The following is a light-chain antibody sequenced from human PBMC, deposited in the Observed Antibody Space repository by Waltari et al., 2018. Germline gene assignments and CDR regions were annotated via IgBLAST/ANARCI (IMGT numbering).Light chain of an antibody. CDR2: DIT. V-gene: IGLV2-14*03. CDR3: CSYTITTTV. J-gene: IGLJ3*02. CDR1: NSDIDDYNY. Sequence: QSALTQPASVSGSPGQSITISCTGSNSDIDDYNYVSWYQQHTGKAPKLIINDITNRPLGVSNRLSASNSVIPISLTISGLRAEDEAKYFCCSYTITTTVFGGGTEVTVL.